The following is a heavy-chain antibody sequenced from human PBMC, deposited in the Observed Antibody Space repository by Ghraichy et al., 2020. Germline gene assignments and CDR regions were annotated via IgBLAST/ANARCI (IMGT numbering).Heavy chain of an antibody. CDR1: GFTFSSYG. CDR3: AKDQATMVRGVLDY. CDR2: IRYDGSNK. D-gene: IGHD3-10*01. V-gene: IGHV3-30*02. J-gene: IGHJ4*02. Sequence: GESLRLSCAASGFTFSSYGMHWVRQAPGKGLEWVAFIRYDGSNKYYADSVKGRFTISRDNSKNTLYLQMNSLRAEDTAVYYCAKDQATMVRGVLDYWGQGTLVTVSS.